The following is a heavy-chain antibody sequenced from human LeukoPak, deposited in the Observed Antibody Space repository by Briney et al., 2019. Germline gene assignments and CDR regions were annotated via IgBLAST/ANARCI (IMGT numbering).Heavy chain of an antibody. Sequence: GGSLRLSCAASGFTFSSYAMHWVRQAPGKGLEWVAVISYDGSNKYYADSVKGRFTISRDNSKNTLYLQMNSLRAEDTAVYYCAKPPQNLVVITHFDYWGQGTLVTVSS. D-gene: IGHD3-22*01. CDR1: GFTFSSYA. V-gene: IGHV3-30-3*02. CDR2: ISYDGSNK. CDR3: AKPPQNLVVITHFDY. J-gene: IGHJ4*02.